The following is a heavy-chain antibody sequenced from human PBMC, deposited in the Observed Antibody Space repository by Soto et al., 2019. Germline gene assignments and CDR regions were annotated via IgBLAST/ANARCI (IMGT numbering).Heavy chain of an antibody. V-gene: IGHV4-31*03. CDR1: GGSISSGGYY. D-gene: IGHD5-18*01. CDR3: ARDKVDTAMGPGLGYFDL. CDR2: SYYTGST. Sequence: QVQLQESGPGLVKPSQTLSLTCTVSGGSISSGGYYWSWIRQHPGKGLEWFGYSYYTGSTYYNLSPKSRVTISVDTSKNQFSLKLSSVTAADTAVYYCARDKVDTAMGPGLGYFDLWGRGTMVTVSS. J-gene: IGHJ2*01.